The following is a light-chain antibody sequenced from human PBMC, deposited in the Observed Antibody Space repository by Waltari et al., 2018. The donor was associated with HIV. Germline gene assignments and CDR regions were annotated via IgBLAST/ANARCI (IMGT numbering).Light chain of an antibody. Sequence: QSALTQPPSASGSPGQSVTLPCTGSNSDIGSYDYVSWYQLHPGKAPKLVISEFTKRPSGVSDRFSGSKSANTAFLTVSGLQAEDEADYYCSSFADRDGFYVLFGGGTRLTVL. CDR2: EFT. CDR3: SSFADRDGFYVL. CDR1: NSDIGSYDY. V-gene: IGLV2-8*01. J-gene: IGLJ2*01.